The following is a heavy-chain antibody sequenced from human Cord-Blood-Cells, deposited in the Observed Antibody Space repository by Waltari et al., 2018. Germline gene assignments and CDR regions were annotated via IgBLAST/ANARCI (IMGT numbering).Heavy chain of an antibody. CDR3: AIFGYGYYYYGMDV. CDR1: GYTFTSYY. D-gene: IGHD5-18*01. CDR2: INPRGGST. V-gene: IGHV1-46*03. J-gene: IGHJ6*02. Sequence: QVQLVQSGAEVKKPGASVKVSCKASGYTFTSYYMHWVRQAPGQGLEWMGRINPRGGSTSYAQKFQGRVTMTRDTSTSTVYMELSSLRSEDTAVYYCAIFGYGYYYYGMDVWGQGTTVTVSS.